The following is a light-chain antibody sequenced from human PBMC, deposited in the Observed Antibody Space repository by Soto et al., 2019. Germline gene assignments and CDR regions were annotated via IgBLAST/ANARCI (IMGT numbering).Light chain of an antibody. CDR3: QQYGSSQP. CDR2: GAS. Sequence: EIGLNQSPCALSLSPGERATLSCRASQSVSSSYLACYQQTPGQAPRLLIYGASSRATGIPDRFSGSGSGTDFTLTISRLEPEDFAVYYCQQYGSSQPFGQVTNVDNK. V-gene: IGKV3-20*01. J-gene: IGKJ1*01. CDR1: QSVSSSY.